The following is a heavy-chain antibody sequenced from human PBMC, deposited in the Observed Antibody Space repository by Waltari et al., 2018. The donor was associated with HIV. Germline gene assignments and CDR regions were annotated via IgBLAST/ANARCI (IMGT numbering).Heavy chain of an antibody. J-gene: IGHJ3*02. V-gene: IGHV3-9*01. CDR1: GFKFDDYA. D-gene: IGHD4-17*01. CDR3: AKVAMTTVTSYAIDI. Sequence: EVQLVESGGGLVEPGGSLRLSCAASGFKFDDYAMHWVRQAPGKGLEWDSGISWDSDTMGYADSVKGRFTISRDNARNSLSLQMNSLRAEDTALYYCAKVAMTTVTSYAIDIWGLGTMVTVSS. CDR2: ISWDSDTM.